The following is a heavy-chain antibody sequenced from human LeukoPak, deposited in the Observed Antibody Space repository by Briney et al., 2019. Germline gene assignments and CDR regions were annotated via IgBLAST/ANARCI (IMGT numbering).Heavy chain of an antibody. J-gene: IGHJ4*02. CDR2: INHSGST. V-gene: IGHV4-34*01. D-gene: IGHD6-13*01. CDR1: GGPFSGYY. CDR3: ARGRSYSSSWYREKYYFDY. Sequence: SETLSLTCAVYGGPFSGYYWSWIRQPPGKGLEWIGEINHSGSTNYNPSLKSRVTISVDTSKNQFSLKLSSVTAADTAVYYCARGRSYSSSWYREKYYFDYWGQGTLVTVSS.